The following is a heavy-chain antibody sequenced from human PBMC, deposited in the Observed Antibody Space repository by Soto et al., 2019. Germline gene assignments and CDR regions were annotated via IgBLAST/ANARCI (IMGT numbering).Heavy chain of an antibody. CDR3: ARDEVPAANWLDR. V-gene: IGHV1-18*01. J-gene: IGHJ5*02. CDR2: ISGYNGNT. Sequence: QVQLVQSGAEVKKPGASVKVSCKASGYIFANYGITWVRQAPGQGLEWMGWISGYNGNTKYAQNLRGRVIMTSDTSTTTAYMELRNLRSDDTAVYYCARDEVPAANWLDRWGQGTLVTVSS. CDR1: GYIFANYG. D-gene: IGHD2-2*01.